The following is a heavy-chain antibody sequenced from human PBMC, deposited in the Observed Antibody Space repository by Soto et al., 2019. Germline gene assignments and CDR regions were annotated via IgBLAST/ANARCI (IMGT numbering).Heavy chain of an antibody. CDR3: ARLEGLATISYYFDF. J-gene: IGHJ4*02. D-gene: IGHD3-9*01. CDR1: GDSISSYY. Sequence: SETLSLTCTVSGDSISSYYWNWIRQPPGKGLEWIGHIFNSGSTGYNPSLNSRVTISVDTSRSLFSLKLSSVTAADSAVYFCARLEGLATISYYFDFWGPGALVTVSS. CDR2: IFNSGST. V-gene: IGHV4-4*09.